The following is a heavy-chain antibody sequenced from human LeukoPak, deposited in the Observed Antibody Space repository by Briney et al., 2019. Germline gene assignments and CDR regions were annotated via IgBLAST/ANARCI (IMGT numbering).Heavy chain of an antibody. CDR3: ASSYRGGGPDAFDI. V-gene: IGHV4-34*01. CDR1: GGSFSGYY. J-gene: IGHJ3*02. D-gene: IGHD3-10*01. Sequence: PSETLSLTCAVYGGSFSGYYWSWIRQPPGKGLEWIGEINHSGSTNYNPSLKSRVTISVDTSKNQFSLKLSSVTAADTAVYYCASSYRGGGPDAFDIWGQGTMVTVSS. CDR2: INHSGST.